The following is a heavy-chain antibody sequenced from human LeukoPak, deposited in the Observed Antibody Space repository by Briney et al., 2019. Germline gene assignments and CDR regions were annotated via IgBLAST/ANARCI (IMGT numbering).Heavy chain of an antibody. CDR3: ARDRVIVVVPAAPPGDAFDI. CDR1: GYTFTSYG. CDR2: ISAYNGNT. D-gene: IGHD2-2*01. J-gene: IGHJ3*02. V-gene: IGHV1-18*01. Sequence: ASVKVSCKASGYTFTSYGISWVRQAPGQGLEWMGWISAYNGNTNYAQKLQGRVTMTTDTSTSTAYMELRSLRSDDTAVYYCARDRVIVVVPAAPPGDAFDIWGQGTMVTVSS.